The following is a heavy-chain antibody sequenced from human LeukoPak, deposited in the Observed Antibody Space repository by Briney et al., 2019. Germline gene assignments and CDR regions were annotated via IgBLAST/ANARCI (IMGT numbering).Heavy chain of an antibody. Sequence: GGSLRLSCAASGFTFSSYSMSWAHQAPGKGLEWVSVISSSGGATYYADSVKGRFTISRDNSKNTLYLQMNSLRAEDTAIYYCARAAMVRGVDYFDYWGQGTLVTVSS. CDR1: GFTFSSYS. D-gene: IGHD3-10*01. CDR2: ISSSGGAT. V-gene: IGHV3-23*01. CDR3: ARAAMVRGVDYFDY. J-gene: IGHJ4*02.